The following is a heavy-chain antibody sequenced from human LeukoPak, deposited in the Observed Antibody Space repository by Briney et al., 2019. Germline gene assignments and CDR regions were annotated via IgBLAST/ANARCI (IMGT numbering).Heavy chain of an antibody. CDR3: AREGNYGTATFDY. J-gene: IGHJ4*02. CDR2: ISYDGSNK. D-gene: IGHD1-7*01. V-gene: IGHV3-30-3*01. Sequence: GRSLRLSCAASGFTFSSYAMHWVRQAPGKGPEWVAVISYDGSNKYYADSVKGRFTISRDNSKNTLYLQMNSLRAEDTAVYYCAREGNYGTATFDYWGQGTLVTVSS. CDR1: GFTFSSYA.